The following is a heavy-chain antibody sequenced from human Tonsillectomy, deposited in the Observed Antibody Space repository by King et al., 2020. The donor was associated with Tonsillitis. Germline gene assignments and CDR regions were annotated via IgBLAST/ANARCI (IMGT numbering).Heavy chain of an antibody. J-gene: IGHJ4*02. CDR2: ISWNSGSI. CDR3: AKDIYYYDSSGYFVD. Sequence: VQLVESGGGLVQPGRSLRLSCAASGFTFDDYAMHWVRQAPGKGLEWVSGISWNSGSIGYADSVKGRFTISRDNAKNSLYLQMNSLRAEDTALYYCAKDIYYYDSSGYFVDWGQGTLVTVSS. V-gene: IGHV3-9*01. CDR1: GFTFDDYA. D-gene: IGHD3-22*01.